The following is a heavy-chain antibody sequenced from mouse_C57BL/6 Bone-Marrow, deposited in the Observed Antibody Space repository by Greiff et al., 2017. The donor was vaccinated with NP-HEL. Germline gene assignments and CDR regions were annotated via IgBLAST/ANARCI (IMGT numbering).Heavy chain of an antibody. CDR3: ATRTGTGRDY. J-gene: IGHJ2*01. CDR1: GYTFTSYW. V-gene: IGHV1-50*01. D-gene: IGHD4-1*01. Sequence: QVQLQQPGAELVKPGASVKLSCKASGYTFTSYWMQWVKQRPGQGLEWIGEIDPSDSDTNYNQKFKGKATLTVDKSSSTAYMQLSSLTSEDSAVYYCATRTGTGRDYWGQGTTLTVSS. CDR2: IDPSDSDT.